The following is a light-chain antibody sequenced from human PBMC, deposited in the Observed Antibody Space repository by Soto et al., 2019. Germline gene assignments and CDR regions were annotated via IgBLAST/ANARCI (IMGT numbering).Light chain of an antibody. CDR1: QTLLYFANNLNY. V-gene: IGKV4-1*01. Sequence: IVMTQSPESLALSLGERATINCKSSQTLLYFANNLNYLAWYQQKPGQPPRLLIYWASTRESGVPDRFSGSGSGTDFTLTISSLQDEDVAVYYCQQYINDLPAFGQGTKVDIK. CDR2: WAS. CDR3: QQYINDLPA. J-gene: IGKJ1*01.